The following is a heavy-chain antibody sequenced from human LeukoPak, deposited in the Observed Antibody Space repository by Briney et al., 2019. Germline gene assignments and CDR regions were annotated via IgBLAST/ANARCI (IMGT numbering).Heavy chain of an antibody. Sequence: GGSLRLSCAASGFTFSSYEMNWVRQAPGKGLEWVSYISSSGSTIYCADSVKGRFTISRDNAKNSLYLQMNSLRAEDTAVYYCATLYYDFWSGWFDPWGQGTLVTVSS. CDR2: ISSSGSTI. CDR3: ATLYYDFWSGWFDP. V-gene: IGHV3-48*03. D-gene: IGHD3-3*01. J-gene: IGHJ5*02. CDR1: GFTFSSYE.